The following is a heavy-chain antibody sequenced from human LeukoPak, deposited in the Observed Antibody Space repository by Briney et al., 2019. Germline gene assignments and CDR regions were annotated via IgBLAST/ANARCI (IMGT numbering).Heavy chain of an antibody. CDR3: ARGSVTTDASFDY. D-gene: IGHD4-17*01. J-gene: IGHJ4*02. CDR2: INPTGDSI. V-gene: IGHV1-46*01. Sequence: ASVKVSCKASGYTFANYYIHWVRQAPGQGLEWMGKINPTGDSISYAQRFRDRVTMTTDTSTITVYMELSNLRSEDTSVYYCARGSVTTDASFDYWGQGTLVTVSS. CDR1: GYTFANYY.